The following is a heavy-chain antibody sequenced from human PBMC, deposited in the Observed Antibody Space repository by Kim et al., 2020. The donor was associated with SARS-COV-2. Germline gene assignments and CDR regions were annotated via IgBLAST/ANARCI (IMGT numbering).Heavy chain of an antibody. CDR3: ASSGMATIGAGYYYGMDV. J-gene: IGHJ6*02. V-gene: IGHV3-33*01. CDR2: IWYDGRNK. Sequence: GGSLRLSCAASGFTFSSYGMHWVRQAPGKGLEWVAVIWYDGRNKYYADSVKGRFTISRDNSKNTLYLQMNSLRAEDTAVYYCASSGMATIGAGYYYGMDVWGQGTTVTVSS. D-gene: IGHD5-12*01. CDR1: GFTFSSYG.